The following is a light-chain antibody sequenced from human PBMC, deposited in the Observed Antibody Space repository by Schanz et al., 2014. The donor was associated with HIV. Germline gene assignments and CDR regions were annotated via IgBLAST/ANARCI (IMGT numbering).Light chain of an antibody. CDR3: CSYAGRYTFYV. Sequence: QSALTQPPSASGSPGQSVTISCTGTSSDVGDYNYVSWYQQHPGKAPKIMIFEVSKRPSGVSKRFSGSKTGETASLTISGLQAEDEADYYCCSYAGRYTFYVFGTGTKLTVL. CDR1: SSDVGDYNY. J-gene: IGLJ1*01. CDR2: EVS. V-gene: IGLV2-8*01.